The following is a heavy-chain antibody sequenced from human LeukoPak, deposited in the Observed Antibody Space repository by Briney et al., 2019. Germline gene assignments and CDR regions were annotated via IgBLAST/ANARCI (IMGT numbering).Heavy chain of an antibody. V-gene: IGHV1-2*06. D-gene: IGHD2-15*01. CDR3: ARGYCSGGSCYSGWFDP. CDR1: GYTFTGYY. Sequence: ASVKVSCKASGYTFTGYYMHWVRQAPGQGLEWMGRINPNSGGTNYAQKFQGRVTMTRDTSISTDYMELSRLRSDDTAVYYCARGYCSGGSCYSGWFDPWGQGTLVTVSS. J-gene: IGHJ5*02. CDR2: INPNSGGT.